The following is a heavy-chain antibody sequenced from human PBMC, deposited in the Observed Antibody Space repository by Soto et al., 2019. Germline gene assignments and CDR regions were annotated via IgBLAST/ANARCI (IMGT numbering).Heavy chain of an antibody. Sequence: EVQLVESGGGLVKPGGSLRLSCAASGFTFSSYSMNWVRQAPGKGLEWVSSISSSSSYIYYADSVKGRFPSYRDNAKNSLYKQMNSLRAEDTAVYYCARDKDNFWSGRFDPWGQRTLVTVSS. J-gene: IGHJ5*02. D-gene: IGHD3-3*01. CDR1: GFTFSSYS. CDR3: ARDKDNFWSGRFDP. CDR2: ISSSSSYI. V-gene: IGHV3-21*01.